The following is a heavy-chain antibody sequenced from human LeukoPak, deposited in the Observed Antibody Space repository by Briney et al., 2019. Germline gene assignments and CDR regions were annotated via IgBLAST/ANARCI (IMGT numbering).Heavy chain of an antibody. V-gene: IGHV1-2*02. CDR1: GYTFTGYY. CDR3: ARVSNFWSGYFGY. Sequence: ASVKVSCKASGYTFTGYYMHWVRQAPGQGLEWMGWINPNSGGTNYAQKFQGRVTMTRDTSISTAYMELSRLRFDDTAVYYCARVSNFWSGYFGYWGQGTLVTVSS. J-gene: IGHJ4*02. CDR2: INPNSGGT. D-gene: IGHD3-3*01.